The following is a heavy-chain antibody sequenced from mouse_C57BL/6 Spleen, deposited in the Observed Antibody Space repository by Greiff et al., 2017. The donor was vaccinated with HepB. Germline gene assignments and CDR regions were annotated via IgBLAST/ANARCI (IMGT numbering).Heavy chain of an antibody. Sequence: VQLQQPGAELVMPGASVKLSCKASGYTFTSYWMHWVKQRPGQGLEWIGKIHPSDSNTNYNQKFKCKSTLTVDKSSSTAYMQLSSLTSEDSAVYYCAILNRSDDVWGKGTTVTVSS. V-gene: IGHV1-69*01. D-gene: IGHD1-1*01. CDR2: IHPSDSNT. CDR3: AILNRSDDV. CDR1: GYTFTSYW. J-gene: IGHJ1*03.